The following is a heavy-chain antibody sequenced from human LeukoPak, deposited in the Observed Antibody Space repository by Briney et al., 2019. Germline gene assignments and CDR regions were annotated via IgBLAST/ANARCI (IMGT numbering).Heavy chain of an antibody. Sequence: GGSLRLSCAASGFTFSSYWMHWVRQAPGKGLVWVSRINTDGSSTSYADSVKGRFTISRDNAKNTLYLQMSSLRAEDTAVYYCARDPYYYDSSGYYPGLDYWGQGTLVTVSS. J-gene: IGHJ4*02. CDR1: GFTFSSYW. CDR2: INTDGSST. CDR3: ARDPYYYDSSGYYPGLDY. V-gene: IGHV3-74*01. D-gene: IGHD3-22*01.